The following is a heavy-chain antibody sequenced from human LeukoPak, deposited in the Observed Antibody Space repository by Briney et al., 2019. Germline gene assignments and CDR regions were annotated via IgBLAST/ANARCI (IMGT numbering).Heavy chain of an antibody. CDR3: ATGGGDYGDYSGY. Sequence: GGSLRLSCAASGFTFSSYAMSWVRQAPGKGLEWVSAISGSGGSTYYADSVKGRFTISRDNSKNTLYLQMNSLRAEDTAVYYCATGGGDYGDYSGYWGQGTLVTVSS. D-gene: IGHD4-17*01. CDR1: GFTFSSYA. V-gene: IGHV3-23*01. J-gene: IGHJ4*02. CDR2: ISGSGGST.